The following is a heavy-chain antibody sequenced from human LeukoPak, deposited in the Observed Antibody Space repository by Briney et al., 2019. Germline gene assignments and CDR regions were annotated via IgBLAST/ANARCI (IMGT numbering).Heavy chain of an antibody. CDR3: ARASSGYPDY. CDR1: GFTFSSYG. J-gene: IGHJ4*02. Sequence: GGSLRLSCAASGFTFSSYGMHWVRQAPGKGLEWVAVISYDGSDKYSADSVKGRFTISRDNSKNTLYLQMNSLRAEDTAVYYCARASSGYPDYWGQGTLVTVSS. CDR2: ISYDGSDK. V-gene: IGHV3-30*03. D-gene: IGHD3-22*01.